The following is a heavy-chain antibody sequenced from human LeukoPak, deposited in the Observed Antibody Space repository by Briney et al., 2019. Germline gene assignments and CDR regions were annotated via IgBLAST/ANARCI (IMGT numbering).Heavy chain of an antibody. V-gene: IGHV4-38-2*01. CDR1: GYSISSGYY. Sequence: SETLSLTCAVSGYSISSGYYWGWIRQPPGKGLEWIGGIYHSGSTYYNPSLKSRVTISVDTSKNQFSLKLSSVTAADTAVHYCARAKGSGWYPVDYWGQGTLVTVSS. CDR2: IYHSGST. J-gene: IGHJ4*02. CDR3: ARAKGSGWYPVDY. D-gene: IGHD6-19*01.